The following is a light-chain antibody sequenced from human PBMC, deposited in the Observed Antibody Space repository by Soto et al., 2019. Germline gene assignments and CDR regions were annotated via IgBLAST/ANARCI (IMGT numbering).Light chain of an antibody. CDR3: QQYHSYPVT. CDR2: EAS. Sequence: DIPMTQSPSPLSASVGDTVTITCRASQGIGNFLAWFQQKPGKAPTSLISEASSLQSGVPSRFSGSGSGTDFTLTISSLQPEDFATYYCQQYHSYPVTFGGGTKVEFK. CDR1: QGIGNF. V-gene: IGKV1-16*01. J-gene: IGKJ4*01.